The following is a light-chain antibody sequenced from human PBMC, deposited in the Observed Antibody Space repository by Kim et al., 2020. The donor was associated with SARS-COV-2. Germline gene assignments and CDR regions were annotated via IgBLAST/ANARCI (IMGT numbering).Light chain of an antibody. CDR1: TSNIVNNY. CDR2: DII. Sequence: GQKVTSSCSGSTSNIVNNYVSWYQHVPGTAPRLLIYDIIKRPSRVPDRFSGSKSGTTATLDITGLQPEDEADYYCATWDGSLNNGVFGGGTKVTVL. CDR3: ATWDGSLNNGV. J-gene: IGLJ2*01. V-gene: IGLV1-51*01.